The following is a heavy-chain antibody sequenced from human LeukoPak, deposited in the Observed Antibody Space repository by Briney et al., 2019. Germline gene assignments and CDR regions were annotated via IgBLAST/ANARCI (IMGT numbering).Heavy chain of an antibody. CDR2: ISYDGSNK. CDR1: GFTFSSYA. J-gene: IGHJ4*02. CDR3: ARGAGIVATIFDY. Sequence: GGSLRLSCAASGFTFSSYAMHWVRQAPGKGLEWVAVISYDGSNKYYADSVKGRFTISRDNSKNTLYLQMNSLRAEDTAVYYCARGAGIVATIFDYWGQGTLATVSS. V-gene: IGHV3-30*04. D-gene: IGHD5-12*01.